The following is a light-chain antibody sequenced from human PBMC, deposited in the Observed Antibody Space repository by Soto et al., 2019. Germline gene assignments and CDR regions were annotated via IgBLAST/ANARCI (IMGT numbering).Light chain of an antibody. V-gene: IGKV3-15*01. CDR3: QQYNTWLWT. CDR2: GAS. CDR1: QSVNAN. J-gene: IGKJ1*01. Sequence: EVVMTQSPATLSVSPGERATLSCRASQSVNANLAWYQQKPGQAPRLLIHGASNRATGIPARFSGSGFGTELILTISSVESEDFAVYYCQQYNTWLWTFGQGTKVEI.